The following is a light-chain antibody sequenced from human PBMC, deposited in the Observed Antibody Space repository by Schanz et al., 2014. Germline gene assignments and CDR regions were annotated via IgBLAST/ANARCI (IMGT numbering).Light chain of an antibody. J-gene: IGLJ2*01. V-gene: IGLV2-23*01. CDR2: EGT. CDR3: CSYAGGYTWF. Sequence: QSALTQPASVSGSPGQSITISCTGTSSDVGSYNLVSWYQQHPGKAPKLMIYEGTKRPSGVSNRFSASKSGNTASLTISGLQAEDEADYYCCSYAGGYTWFFGGGTKVTVL. CDR1: SSDVGSYNL.